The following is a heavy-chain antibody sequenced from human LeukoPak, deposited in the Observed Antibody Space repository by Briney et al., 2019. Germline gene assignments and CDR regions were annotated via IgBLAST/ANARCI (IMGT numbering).Heavy chain of an antibody. J-gene: IGHJ3*02. CDR3: ATGPYAAFEM. Sequence: GGSLRLSCAASGFTFDDYAMHWVRQAPGKGLEWVSGISWNSGSIGYADSVKGRFTISRDNAKNSLYLQINSLRADDTALYYCATGPYAAFEMWGQGTMVTVSS. D-gene: IGHD2-2*01. V-gene: IGHV3-9*01. CDR2: ISWNSGSI. CDR1: GFTFDDYA.